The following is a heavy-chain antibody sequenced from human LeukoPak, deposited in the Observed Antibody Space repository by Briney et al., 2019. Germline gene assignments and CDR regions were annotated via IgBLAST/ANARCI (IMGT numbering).Heavy chain of an antibody. CDR1: GITLSRYD. CDR2: IGAAGDT. D-gene: IGHD3-3*01. J-gene: IGHJ3*02. Sequence: GGSLRLSCAASGITLSRYDMHWVRQTTGKGLEWISAIGAAGDTYYSGYVKGRFTISRENGKNSLFLQMNSLRAGDTALYFCARGHGIWSGSRLSNAFDIWGPGTLVTVSS. V-gene: IGHV3-13*01. CDR3: ARGHGIWSGSRLSNAFDI.